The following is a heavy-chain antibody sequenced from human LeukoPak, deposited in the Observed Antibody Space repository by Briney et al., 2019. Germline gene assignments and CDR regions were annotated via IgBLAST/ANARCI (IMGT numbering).Heavy chain of an antibody. J-gene: IGHJ6*02. V-gene: IGHV1-69*04. CDR1: GGTFSSYA. Sequence: ASVKVSCKASGGTFSSYAISWVRQAPGQGLEWMGRIIPIFGIANYAQKFQGRVTITADKSTSTAYMELSSLRSEDTAVYYCARDMTLTGYYYYYGMDAWGQGTTVTVSS. D-gene: IGHD1-14*01. CDR2: IIPIFGIA. CDR3: ARDMTLTGYYYYYGMDA.